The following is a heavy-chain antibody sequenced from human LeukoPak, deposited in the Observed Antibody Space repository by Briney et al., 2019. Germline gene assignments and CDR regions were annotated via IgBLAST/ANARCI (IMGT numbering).Heavy chain of an antibody. D-gene: IGHD6-6*01. CDR2: ISNSGGST. CDR3: AKNTGLYSSSPFDY. Sequence: GGSLRLSCAASGFTFRTYAMTWVRQAPGKGLEWVAAISNSGGSTYYADSVRGRFTISRDNSKNTLYLQMNSLRAEDTAVYYCAKNTGLYSSSPFDYWGQGTLVTVSS. V-gene: IGHV3-23*01. J-gene: IGHJ4*02. CDR1: GFTFRTYA.